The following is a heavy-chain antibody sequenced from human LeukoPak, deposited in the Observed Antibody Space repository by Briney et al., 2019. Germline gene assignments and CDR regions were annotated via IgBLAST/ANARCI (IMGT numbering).Heavy chain of an antibody. V-gene: IGHV4-61*02. CDR2: IYTGGST. D-gene: IGHD2-15*01. CDR3: ARDAPPGGYYAFDV. CDR1: GGSISSGYYY. Sequence: SQTLSLTCTVSGGSISSGYYYCSWVRQPAGKGLEWIGRIYTGGSTNYNPSLKSRVTISVDTSKNQFSLNLTSVTAADTAVYYCARDAPPGGYYAFDVWGPGTRVTVSS. J-gene: IGHJ3*01.